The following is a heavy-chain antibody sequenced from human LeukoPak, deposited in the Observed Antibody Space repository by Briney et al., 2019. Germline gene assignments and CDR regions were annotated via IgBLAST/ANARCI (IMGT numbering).Heavy chain of an antibody. CDR3: AKAVVGYTYAFDS. V-gene: IGHV3-30*02. D-gene: IGHD5-18*01. CDR1: RFTFNNYG. CDR2: IQYDGNGK. Sequence: PGRSLRPSCAASRFTFNNYGMHWVRQAPGKGLEWVAFIQYDGNGKYYIDSVKGRFSISRDNSKNTLNLQVNSLRPEDTAVYFCAKAVVGYTYAFDSWGQGTLVTVSS. J-gene: IGHJ4*02.